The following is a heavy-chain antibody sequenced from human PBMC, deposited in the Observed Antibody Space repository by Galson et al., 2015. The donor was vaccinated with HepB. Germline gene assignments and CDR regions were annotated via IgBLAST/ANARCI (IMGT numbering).Heavy chain of an antibody. V-gene: IGHV1-69*13. CDR3: ARDSEYGDHFDS. CDR1: GGTFGNYA. J-gene: IGHJ4*02. CDR2: ITLLFGIT. D-gene: IGHD4-17*01. Sequence: SVKVSCKGSGGTFGNYAISWLRQAPGQGLEWMGGITLLFGITTYAQKFQGRVTITADESTSSANMELTSLRSEDTAVYYCARDSEYGDHFDSWGQGTLVTVSS.